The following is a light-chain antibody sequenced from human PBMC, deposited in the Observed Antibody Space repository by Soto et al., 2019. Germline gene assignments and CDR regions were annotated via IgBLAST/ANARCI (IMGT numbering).Light chain of an antibody. J-gene: IGKJ5*01. CDR3: QQYATSPLT. CDR1: QSFSRSF. CDR2: GAS. Sequence: EIVLTQSPGTLSLSPGERATLSCRASQSFSRSFLAWYQQKPGQAPRLLLYGASSRDTGIPDRFSGSGSGTAFHLSTTSLEPEDFAVYFCQQYATSPLTFGQGTRLEIK. V-gene: IGKV3-20*01.